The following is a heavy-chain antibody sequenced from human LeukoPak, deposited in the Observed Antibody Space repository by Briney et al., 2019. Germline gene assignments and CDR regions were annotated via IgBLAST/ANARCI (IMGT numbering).Heavy chain of an antibody. CDR1: GGSFSGYY. CDR2: ISGSGGST. J-gene: IGHJ4*02. Sequence: ETLSLTCAVYGGSFSGYYWSWVRQAPGKGLEWVSAISGSGGSTYYADSVKGRFTISRDNSKNTLYLQMNSLRAEDTAVYYCAKLTIFGVVIIRKYYFDYWGQGTLVTVSS. D-gene: IGHD3-3*01. CDR3: AKLTIFGVVIIRKYYFDY. V-gene: IGHV3-23*01.